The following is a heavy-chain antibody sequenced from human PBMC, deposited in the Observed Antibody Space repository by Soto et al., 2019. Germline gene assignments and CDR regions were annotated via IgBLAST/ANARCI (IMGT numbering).Heavy chain of an antibody. CDR1: GVSISSSNW. CDR3: ATTSLRTYYDFWSGYLHYYGMDV. CDR2: IYHSGST. D-gene: IGHD3-3*01. V-gene: IGHV4-4*02. Sequence: SDTLSLTCAVSGVSISSSNWWSLVRHPPGKGLEWIGEIYHSGSTNYNPSLKSRVTISVDKSKNQFSLKLSSVTAADTAVYYCATTSLRTYYDFWSGYLHYYGMDVWGQGTTVTVSS. J-gene: IGHJ6*02.